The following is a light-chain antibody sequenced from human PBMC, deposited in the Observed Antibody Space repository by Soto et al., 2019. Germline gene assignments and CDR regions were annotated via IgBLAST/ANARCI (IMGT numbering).Light chain of an antibody. J-gene: IGKJ2*01. Sequence: DIQMTQSPSTLSASVGDRVTITCRASQRINSWLAWYQQKPGKAPKLLIYKASSLESGVPSRFSGGGSGTELTLTISSLQPDDFATYYCQQYDSYPYTFGQGTKLQIK. V-gene: IGKV1-5*03. CDR3: QQYDSYPYT. CDR1: QRINSW. CDR2: KAS.